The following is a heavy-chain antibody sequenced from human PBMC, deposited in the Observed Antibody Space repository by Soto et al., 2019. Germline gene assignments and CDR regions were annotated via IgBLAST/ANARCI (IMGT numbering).Heavy chain of an antibody. Sequence: PGGSLRLSCAASGFTFSDYYMSWIRQAPGKGLEWVSYISSSGSTIYYADSVKGRFTISRDNAKNSLYLQMNSLRAEDTAVYYCARALGYYYDSSGYYFFDYWGQGTLVTVSS. D-gene: IGHD3-22*01. CDR1: GFTFSDYY. J-gene: IGHJ4*02. CDR2: ISSSGSTI. V-gene: IGHV3-11*01. CDR3: ARALGYYYDSSGYYFFDY.